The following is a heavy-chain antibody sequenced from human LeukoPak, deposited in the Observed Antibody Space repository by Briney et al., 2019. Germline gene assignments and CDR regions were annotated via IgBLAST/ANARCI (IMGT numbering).Heavy chain of an antibody. CDR1: GFTFGDYW. D-gene: IGHD4-17*01. CDR3: AKDRYGDLEN. Sequence: GGSLRLSCEVSGFTFGDYWMHWVRQAPGKGLEWLAIIWHDGSNKYYEDSVKGRFTISRDNSKNTLYLEMNSLRAEDTAVYYCAKDRYGDLENWGQGTLVTVSS. V-gene: IGHV3-33*03. CDR2: IWHDGSNK. J-gene: IGHJ4*01.